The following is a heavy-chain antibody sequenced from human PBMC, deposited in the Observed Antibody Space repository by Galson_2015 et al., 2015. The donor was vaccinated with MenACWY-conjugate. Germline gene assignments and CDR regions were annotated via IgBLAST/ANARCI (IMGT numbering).Heavy chain of an antibody. Sequence: SETLSLTCAVSGGSITTSRYHWAWIRQTPGKGLEWIGTVSYSGKAYYNPSLKRRVSISIDTPKSQFSLRIISMTAADTAVYYCARDRSNDGYWSGFPGYYFDHWGQGNLATVSS. CDR1: GGSITTSRYH. CDR2: VSYSGKA. V-gene: IGHV4-39*07. D-gene: IGHD3-3*01. CDR3: ARDRSNDGYWSGFPGYYFDH. J-gene: IGHJ4*02.